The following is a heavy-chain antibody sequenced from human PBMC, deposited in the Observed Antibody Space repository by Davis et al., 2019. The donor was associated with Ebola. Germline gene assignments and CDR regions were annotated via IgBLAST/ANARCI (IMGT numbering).Heavy chain of an antibody. Sequence: PGGSLRLSCAASGFTFSDYYMSWIRQAPGKGLEWVSYISSSSSYTNYADSVKGRFTISRDNSKNTLYLQMNSLRAEDTAVYYCAKPYGDYYYYYGMDVWGQGTTVTVSS. CDR2: ISSSSSYT. V-gene: IGHV3-11*03. D-gene: IGHD4-17*01. J-gene: IGHJ6*02. CDR1: GFTFSDYY. CDR3: AKPYGDYYYYYGMDV.